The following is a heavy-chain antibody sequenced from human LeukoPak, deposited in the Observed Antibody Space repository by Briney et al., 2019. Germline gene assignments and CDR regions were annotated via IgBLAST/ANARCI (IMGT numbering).Heavy chain of an antibody. CDR1: GFTFSSYS. CDR2: ISSSGSYI. Sequence: PGGSLRLSCAASGFTFSSYSMNWVRQAPGKGLEWVSSISSSGSYIYYADSVKGRFTISRDNAKNSLYLQMNSLRAEDTAVYYCARDWTGGQQLVLSPPYYFDYWGQGTLVTVSS. J-gene: IGHJ4*02. V-gene: IGHV3-21*01. D-gene: IGHD6-13*01. CDR3: ARDWTGGQQLVLSPPYYFDY.